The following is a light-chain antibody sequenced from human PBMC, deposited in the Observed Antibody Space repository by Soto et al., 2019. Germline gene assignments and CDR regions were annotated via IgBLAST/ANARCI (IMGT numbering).Light chain of an antibody. CDR3: QQYGSSGT. CDR1: QSVSNNY. Sequence: EIVLTQSPAPLSLSPGERATLSCRASQSVSNNYLAWYQQKHGQAPRLLIYGASNRATGIPDRCSGSGSGTEFTLTISRLQPEDFAVYYCQQYGSSGTFGHGTKV. CDR2: GAS. J-gene: IGKJ1*01. V-gene: IGKV3-20*01.